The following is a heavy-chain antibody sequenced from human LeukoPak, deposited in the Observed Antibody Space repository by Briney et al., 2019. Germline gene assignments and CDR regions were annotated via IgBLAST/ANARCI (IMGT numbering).Heavy chain of an antibody. J-gene: IGHJ6*04. CDR1: GFTFNNYN. CDR3: AKDGGNYYDTAGNHLMRSYMDV. V-gene: IGHV3-21*01. CDR2: ITSSGAYI. Sequence: GGSLRLSCAASGFTFNNYNMNWVRQAPGKALEWVSSITSSGAYIFYADSVKGRFTISRDNAKDSLYLQMNSLGPEDTAVYYCAKDGGNYYDTAGNHLMRSYMDVWGKGTTVTVSS. D-gene: IGHD3-22*01.